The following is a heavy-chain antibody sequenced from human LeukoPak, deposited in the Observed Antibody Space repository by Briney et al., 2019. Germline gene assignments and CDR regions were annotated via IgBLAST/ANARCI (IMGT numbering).Heavy chain of an antibody. J-gene: IGHJ4*02. V-gene: IGHV1-24*01. CDR2: FDLEDDER. D-gene: IGHD3-22*01. CDR1: GSSLSEFA. CDR3: ATEVEYDSNGYLVDY. Sequence: ASVKVSCKVSGSSLSEFAIHWVRQAPRKRLEWRGGFDLEDDERRYSEKFQDRVTMTEDTSTDTAYMFLSSLRSEDTAVYYCATEVEYDSNGYLVDYWGQGTLVTVSS.